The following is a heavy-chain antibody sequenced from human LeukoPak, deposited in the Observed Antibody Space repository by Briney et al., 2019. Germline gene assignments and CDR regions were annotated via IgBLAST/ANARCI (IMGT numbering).Heavy chain of an antibody. Sequence: SETLSLTCTVSGGSISSSSCYWGWIRQPPGKGLEWIGSIYYSGSTYYNPSLKSRVTISVDTSKNQFSLKLSSVTAADTAVYYCARHRRGRGITMIVADWGQGTLVTVSS. CDR1: GGSISSSSCY. J-gene: IGHJ4*02. V-gene: IGHV4-39*01. CDR3: ARHRRGRGITMIVAD. CDR2: IYYSGST. D-gene: IGHD3-22*01.